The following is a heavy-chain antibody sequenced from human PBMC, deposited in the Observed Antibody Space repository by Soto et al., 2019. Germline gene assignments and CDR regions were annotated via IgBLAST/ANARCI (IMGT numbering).Heavy chain of an antibody. CDR3: AKATATGGGAFDF. Sequence: QPGGSLRLSCAASGFTSSSYDMSWVRQAPGKGLEWVSTILVDGRTFYVDSVKGRFTISRDNSRNTVYLQMNSLTAGDTALYYCAKATATGGGAFDFCGQGTVVTVSS. D-gene: IGHD2-8*02. CDR1: GFTSSSYD. V-gene: IGHV3-23*01. CDR2: ILVDGRT. J-gene: IGHJ3*01.